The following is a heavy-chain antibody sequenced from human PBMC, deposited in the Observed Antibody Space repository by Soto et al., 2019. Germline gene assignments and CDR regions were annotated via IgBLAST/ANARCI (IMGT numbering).Heavy chain of an antibody. Sequence: QVQLQQWGAGLLKPSDTLSLTCGVYGGSFSGYYWSWIRQPPGKGPELIGEITPSGGTNSNPSLKTRVTISVDTSQNPFSLKVTSVTAADTAVYSFARVRASRGQRDFDSWGQGTLVTVSS. V-gene: IGHV4-34*01. CDR1: GGSFSGYY. CDR2: ITPSGGT. D-gene: IGHD3-22*01. J-gene: IGHJ4*02. CDR3: ARVRASRGQRDFDS.